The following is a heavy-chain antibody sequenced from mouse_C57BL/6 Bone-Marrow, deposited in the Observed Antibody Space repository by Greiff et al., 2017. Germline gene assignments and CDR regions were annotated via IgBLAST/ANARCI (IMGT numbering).Heavy chain of an antibody. CDR1: GFTFSSYA. CDR3: ARGYDEGYYAMDY. V-gene: IGHV5-4*03. Sequence: EVKVVESGGGLVKPGGSLKLSCAASGFTFSSYAMSWVRPTPEKRLEWVATISDGGSYTYYPDNVTGRFTISRDNAKNNLYLQMSHLKSEDTAMYYCARGYDEGYYAMDYWGQGTSVTVSS. J-gene: IGHJ4*01. D-gene: IGHD2-2*01. CDR2: ISDGGSYT.